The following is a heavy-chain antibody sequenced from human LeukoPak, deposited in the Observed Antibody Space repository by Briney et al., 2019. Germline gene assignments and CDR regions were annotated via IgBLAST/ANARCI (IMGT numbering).Heavy chain of an antibody. Sequence: PSETLSLTCTVSGGSISSYYWSWIRQPAGKGLEWIGRIYTSGSTNYNPSLKSRVTMSVDTSKNQFSLKLSSVTAADTAVYYCARGEIAAAGPTPYFDYWGQGTLVTVSS. J-gene: IGHJ4*02. CDR1: GGSISSYY. D-gene: IGHD6-13*01. V-gene: IGHV4-4*07. CDR2: IYTSGST. CDR3: ARGEIAAAGPTPYFDY.